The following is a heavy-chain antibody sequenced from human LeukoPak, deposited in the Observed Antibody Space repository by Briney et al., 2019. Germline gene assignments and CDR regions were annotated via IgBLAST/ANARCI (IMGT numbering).Heavy chain of an antibody. CDR3: ASDDTSGGYYELGY. CDR2: IDYSGST. Sequence: KPSETLSLTCTVSGGSLSGYYWSWIRQPPGKGLEWIGYIDYSGSTNYNPSLKSHFSISVDTSKNQFSLKLSSVTAADTAVYFCASDDTSGGYYELGYSGHGSLVTVSS. J-gene: IGHJ4*01. V-gene: IGHV4-59*08. D-gene: IGHD1-26*01. CDR1: GGSLSGYY.